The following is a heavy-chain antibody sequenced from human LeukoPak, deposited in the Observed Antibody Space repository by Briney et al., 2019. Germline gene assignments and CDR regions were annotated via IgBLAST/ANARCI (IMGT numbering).Heavy chain of an antibody. V-gene: IGHV3-33*01. Sequence: GGSLRLSCAGSGFTFGGYGMHWFRQTPGKGLEWVAVIAYDGSRAFYADSVKGRFTISRDNSKNTMSVQMDDLRAEDTAVYYCTRYNNDRFDYWGQGTLVTVSS. CDR3: TRYNNDRFDY. J-gene: IGHJ4*02. CDR1: GFTFGGYG. CDR2: IAYDGSRA. D-gene: IGHD1-14*01.